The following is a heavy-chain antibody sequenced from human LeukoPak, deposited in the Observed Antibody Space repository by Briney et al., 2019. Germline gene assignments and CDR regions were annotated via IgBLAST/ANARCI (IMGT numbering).Heavy chain of an antibody. CDR1: GFTFSSYA. CDR3: ARTTYYYDSSGYRLGWFDP. CDR2: ISGSGGST. J-gene: IGHJ5*02. D-gene: IGHD3-22*01. V-gene: IGHV3-23*01. Sequence: GGSLRLSCAASGFTFSSYAMSWVRQAPGKGLEWVSAISGSGGSTYYADSVKGRFTISRDNSKNTLYLQMNSLRAEDTAVYYCARTTYYYDSSGYRLGWFDPWGQGTLVTVSS.